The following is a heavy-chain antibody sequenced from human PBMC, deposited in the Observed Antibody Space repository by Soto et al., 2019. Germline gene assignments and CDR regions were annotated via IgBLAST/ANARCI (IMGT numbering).Heavy chain of an antibody. D-gene: IGHD2-2*01. CDR1: GFTFSNYW. CDR3: ARAVDILVVSWFDP. J-gene: IGHJ5*02. V-gene: IGHV3-74*01. CDR2: INSDGSST. Sequence: SGGSLRLSCAASGFTFSNYWMHWVRQAPGEGLVWVSRINSDGSSTTYADSVRGRFAISRDNAKNTLFLQMNGLRADDTAVYYCARAVDILVVSWFDPWGQGTLVTVSS.